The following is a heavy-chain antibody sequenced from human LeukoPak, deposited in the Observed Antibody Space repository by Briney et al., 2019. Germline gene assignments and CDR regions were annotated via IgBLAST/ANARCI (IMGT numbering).Heavy chain of an antibody. D-gene: IGHD2-2*01. J-gene: IGHJ5*02. CDR2: IYSSGST. Sequence: SETLSLTCTVSGGSISSYYWSWIRQPPGKGLEWIGYIYSSGSTNYNPSLKSRVTISVDTSKNQFSLKLSSVTAADTAVYYCAGEYQLLLYNWFDPWGQGTLVTVSS. V-gene: IGHV4-4*08. CDR1: GGSISSYY. CDR3: AGEYQLLLYNWFDP.